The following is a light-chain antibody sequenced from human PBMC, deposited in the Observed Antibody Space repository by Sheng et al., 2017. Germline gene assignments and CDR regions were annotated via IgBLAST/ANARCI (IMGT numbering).Light chain of an antibody. CDR2: DVN. Sequence: QSALTQPRSVSGSPGQSVTISCTGTNSDLGGYNYVSWYQQHPGKAPKFIIYDVNKRPSGVPDRFSGSKSGNTASLTISGLQAEDEADYYCCSYAGSSTFVVFCGGTKLTVL. J-gene: IGLJ2*01. CDR3: CSYAGSSTFVV. V-gene: IGLV2-11*01. CDR1: NSDLGGYNY.